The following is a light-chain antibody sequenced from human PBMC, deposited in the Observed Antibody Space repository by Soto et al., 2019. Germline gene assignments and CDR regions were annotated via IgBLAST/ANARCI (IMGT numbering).Light chain of an antibody. CDR1: QSIGSW. Sequence: DLQMTQSPSTLSASVGDGVTITCRASQSIGSWLAWYQQKPGKAPKLLIYKATNLQSGVPSRFSGSGSGTDFSLTISSLQPVDSATYFCQHYHDFQYTFGPGTKLEI. CDR3: QHYHDFQYT. J-gene: IGKJ2*01. V-gene: IGKV1-5*03. CDR2: KAT.